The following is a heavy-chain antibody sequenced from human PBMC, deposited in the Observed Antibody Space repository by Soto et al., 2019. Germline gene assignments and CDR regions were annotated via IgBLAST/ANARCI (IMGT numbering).Heavy chain of an antibody. CDR1: GGSISSYY. D-gene: IGHD3-22*01. Sequence: SETLSLTCTVSGGSISSYYWSWIRQPPGKGLEWIGYIYYSGSTNYNPSLKSRVTISVDTSKNQFSLKLSSVTAADTAVYYCARTGYDRSGYFVEYYFDYWGQGTLVTVSS. V-gene: IGHV4-59*01. CDR3: ARTGYDRSGYFVEYYFDY. CDR2: IYYSGST. J-gene: IGHJ4*02.